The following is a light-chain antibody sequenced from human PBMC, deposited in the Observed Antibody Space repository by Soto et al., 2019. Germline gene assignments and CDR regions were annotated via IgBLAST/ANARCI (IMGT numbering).Light chain of an antibody. CDR2: GVY. CDR3: SSFTNNNTPHVV. J-gene: IGLJ2*01. CDR1: DSDVGGYNY. V-gene: IGLV2-14*01. Sequence: QSALTQPASVSGSPGQSITISCTGTDSDVGGYNYVSWYRQHPGKAPKLMIYGVYNRPSGVSNRFSGSKSGNTASLTISGLQAEDEADYYCSSFTNNNTPHVVFGGGTKVTVL.